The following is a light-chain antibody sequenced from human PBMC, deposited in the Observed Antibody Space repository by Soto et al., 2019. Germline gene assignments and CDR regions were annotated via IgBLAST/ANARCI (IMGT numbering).Light chain of an antibody. V-gene: IGKV4-1*01. Sequence: DIVMTQSPDSLAVSLGERATINCKSSQSVFYSSNNKNYLAWYQQKPRQPPKLIIYWASTRESGVPDRFSGSGSGTDFTLTISSLQAEDVAFYYCQQYYSIPWTFGQGTKVEIK. CDR3: QQYYSIPWT. CDR2: WAS. J-gene: IGKJ1*01. CDR1: QSVFYSSNNKNY.